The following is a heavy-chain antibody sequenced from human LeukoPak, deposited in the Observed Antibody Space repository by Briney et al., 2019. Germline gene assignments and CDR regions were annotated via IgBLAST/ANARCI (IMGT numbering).Heavy chain of an antibody. J-gene: IGHJ3*02. CDR1: GFTFSSYW. V-gene: IGHV3-7*01. CDR2: IKQDGSEK. D-gene: IGHD4-17*01. CDR3: ARYDYGDYGPIDAFDI. Sequence: GGSLRLSCAASGFTFSSYWMSWVRQAPGKGLEWVANIKQDGSEKYYADSVKGRFTISRDNAKNSLYLQMNSLRAEDTAVYYCARYDYGDYGPIDAFDIWGQGTMVTVSS.